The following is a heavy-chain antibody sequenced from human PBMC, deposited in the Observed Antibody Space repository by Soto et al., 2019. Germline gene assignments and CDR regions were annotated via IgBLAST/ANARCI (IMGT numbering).Heavy chain of an antibody. CDR2: ISSSSTI. Sequence: LRLSCAASVFTFSSYSMNWVRQAPGKGLEWVSYISSSSTIYYADSVKGRFTISRDNAKNSLYLQMNSLRDEDTAVYYCARDRRVLQSKTFDYWGQGTLVTDSS. CDR1: VFTFSSYS. V-gene: IGHV3-48*02. J-gene: IGHJ4*02. CDR3: ARDRRVLQSKTFDY. D-gene: IGHD2-15*01.